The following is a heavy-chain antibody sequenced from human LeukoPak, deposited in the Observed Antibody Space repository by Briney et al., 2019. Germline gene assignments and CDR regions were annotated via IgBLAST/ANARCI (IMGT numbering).Heavy chain of an antibody. Sequence: PSETLSLTCTVSGGSISSGSYYWSWIRQPAGKGLEWIGRIYTSGSTNYNPSLKSRVTISVDTSKDQVSLKLGSVTAADTAVYYCARVGYDSSGYYSVYFDYWGQGTLVTVSS. J-gene: IGHJ4*02. CDR3: ARVGYDSSGYYSVYFDY. CDR1: GGSISSGSYY. D-gene: IGHD3-22*01. V-gene: IGHV4-61*02. CDR2: IYTSGST.